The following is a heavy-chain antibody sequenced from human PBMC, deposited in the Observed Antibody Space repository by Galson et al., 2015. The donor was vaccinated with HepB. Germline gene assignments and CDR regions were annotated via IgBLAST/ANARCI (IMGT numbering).Heavy chain of an antibody. CDR3: ARAENCGGGECWLVDS. Sequence: LRLSCAASGFTFRTYTFHWFRQAPGKGLEWVALISSDGSKNNYADSARGRFTISRDNSWNTVYLQMSSLRPEDTAVYYCARAENCGGGECWLVDSWGLGTLVTVSS. J-gene: IGHJ5*01. CDR2: ISSDGSKN. D-gene: IGHD2-21*01. CDR1: GFTFRTYT. V-gene: IGHV3-30*04.